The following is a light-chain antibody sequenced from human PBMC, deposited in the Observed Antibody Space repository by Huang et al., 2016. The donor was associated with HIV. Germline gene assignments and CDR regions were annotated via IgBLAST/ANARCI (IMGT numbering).Light chain of an antibody. CDR3: QQYYTIPYT. CDR1: QSVLYNSNNKNS. J-gene: IGKJ2*01. CDR2: WAS. V-gene: IGKV4-1*01. Sequence: DIVMTQSPDSLAVSLGERATINCKSSQSVLYNSNNKNSLGWFQQKPGQPPKLLIYWASTRQSGVPDRFSGSGSGTDFTLTISSLQAEDVAVYYCQQYYTIPYTFGQGTKREIK.